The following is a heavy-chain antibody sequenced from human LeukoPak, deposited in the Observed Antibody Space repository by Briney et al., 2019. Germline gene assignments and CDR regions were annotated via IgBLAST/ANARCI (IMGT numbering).Heavy chain of an antibody. CDR1: GFTFSSCA. Sequence: PGRSLRLSCAASGFTFSSCAMHWVRQAPGKGLEWVAVISYDGSNKYYADSVKGRFTISRDNSKNTLYLQMNSLRAEDTAVYYCARDPHTAMVPIFDYWGQGTLVTVSS. D-gene: IGHD5-18*01. CDR3: ARDPHTAMVPIFDY. CDR2: ISYDGSNK. J-gene: IGHJ4*02. V-gene: IGHV3-30-3*01.